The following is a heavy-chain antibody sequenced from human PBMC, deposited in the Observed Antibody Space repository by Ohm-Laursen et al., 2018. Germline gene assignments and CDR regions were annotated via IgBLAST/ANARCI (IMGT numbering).Heavy chain of an antibody. CDR1: GFTFSSYC. D-gene: IGHD2-21*01. Sequence: SLRLSCAASGFTFSSYCMSWVRQAPGKGLEWVANIKQDGSEKYYVDSVKGRFTISRDNAKNSLYLQMNSLRTEDTAVYYCAGDPGDADTFDYWGQGTLVTVSS. V-gene: IGHV3-7*01. J-gene: IGHJ4*02. CDR3: AGDPGDADTFDY. CDR2: IKQDGSEK.